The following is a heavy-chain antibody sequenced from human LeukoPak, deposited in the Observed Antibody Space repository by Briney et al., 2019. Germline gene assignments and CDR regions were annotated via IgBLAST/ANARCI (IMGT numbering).Heavy chain of an antibody. CDR3: AREGTVRWFDP. CDR2: AYHSGYT. Sequence: SETLSLTCTVSGYSISSGYYWGWIRPPPGKGLEWIGVAYHSGYTYYNPSLNSRVTFSVDTSKNHFSLKLNSVTAADTAVYYCAREGTVRWFDPWGQGTLVTISS. V-gene: IGHV4-38-2*02. J-gene: IGHJ5*02. D-gene: IGHD1-14*01. CDR1: GYSISSGYY.